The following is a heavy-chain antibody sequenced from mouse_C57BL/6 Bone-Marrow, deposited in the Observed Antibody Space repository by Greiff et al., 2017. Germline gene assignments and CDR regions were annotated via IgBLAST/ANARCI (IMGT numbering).Heavy chain of an antibody. Sequence: DVMLVESGGGLVQPGGSLKLSCAASGFTFSDYGMAWVRQAPRKGPEWVAFISNLAYSIYYADTVTGRFTISRENAKNTLYLEISSLWSEDTAMYYCARLGIYLWFAYWGQGTLLTVSS. J-gene: IGHJ3*01. V-gene: IGHV5-15*01. CDR1: GFTFSDYG. D-gene: IGHD1-1*01. CDR3: ARLGIYLWFAY. CDR2: ISNLAYSI.